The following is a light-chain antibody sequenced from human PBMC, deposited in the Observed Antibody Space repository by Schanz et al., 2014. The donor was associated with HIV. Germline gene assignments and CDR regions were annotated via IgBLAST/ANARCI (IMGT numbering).Light chain of an antibody. CDR2: NTF. CDR3: AAWDDTLNGYV. V-gene: IGLV1-44*01. J-gene: IGLJ6*01. Sequence: QSVLTQPPSASGTPGQRVTISCSGSNSNIGSTPVNWYQQLPGTAPRLVIYNTFHRPSGVPDRFSGSQSGTSASLAISGLQSEDEADYYCAAWDDTLNGYVFGSGTKVTVL. CDR1: NSNIGSTP.